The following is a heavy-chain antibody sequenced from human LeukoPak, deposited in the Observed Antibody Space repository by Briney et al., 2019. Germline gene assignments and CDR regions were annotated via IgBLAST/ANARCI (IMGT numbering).Heavy chain of an antibody. CDR2: IYYSGST. CDR1: GGSISSHY. Sequence: SETLSLTCTVSGGSISSHYWSWIRQPPGKGLEWIGYIYYSGSTNYNPSLKSRVTISVDTSKNQFSLKLGSVTAADTAVYYCARVEMATISVDYWGQGTLVTVSS. V-gene: IGHV4-59*11. D-gene: IGHD5-24*01. CDR3: ARVEMATISVDY. J-gene: IGHJ4*02.